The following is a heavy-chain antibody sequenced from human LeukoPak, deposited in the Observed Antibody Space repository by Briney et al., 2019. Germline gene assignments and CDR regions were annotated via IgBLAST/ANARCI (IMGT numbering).Heavy chain of an antibody. Sequence: SETLSLTCTVSGGSISSSSYYWGWILQPPGKGLEWIGSIYYSGSTYYNPSLKRRVTISVDTSKNQFSLKLSSVTAADTAVYYCARQLERWLQFVDYWGQGTLVTVSS. D-gene: IGHD5-24*01. V-gene: IGHV4-39*01. CDR1: GGSISSSSYY. J-gene: IGHJ4*02. CDR2: IYYSGST. CDR3: ARQLERWLQFVDY.